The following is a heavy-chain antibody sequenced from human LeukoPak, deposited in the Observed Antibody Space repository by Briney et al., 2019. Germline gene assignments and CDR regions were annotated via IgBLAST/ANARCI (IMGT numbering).Heavy chain of an antibody. CDR3: AREGYSSSSDYFDY. D-gene: IGHD6-6*01. CDR2: IIPIFGTA. V-gene: IGHV1-69*05. CDR1: GGTFSSYA. J-gene: IGHJ4*02. Sequence: SVKVSCKASGGTFSSYAISWVRQAPGQGPEWMGGIIPIFGTANYAQKFQGRVTITTDESTSTAYMELSSLRSEDTAVYYCAREGYSSSSDYFDYWGQGTLVTVSS.